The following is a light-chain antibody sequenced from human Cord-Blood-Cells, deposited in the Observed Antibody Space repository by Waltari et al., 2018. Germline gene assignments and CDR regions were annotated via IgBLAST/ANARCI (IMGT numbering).Light chain of an antibody. CDR2: PDS. CDR3: QAWDSSTYV. J-gene: IGLJ1*01. CDR1: KLGDKY. V-gene: IGLV3-1*01. Sequence: SYELTQPPSVSVSPGQTASITCSGDKLGDKYACWYQQKPGQSPVRVIDPDSKRPSGIPGRFSGSNSGNTATLTIRGTQAMDEADYYCQAWDSSTYVFGTGTKVTVL.